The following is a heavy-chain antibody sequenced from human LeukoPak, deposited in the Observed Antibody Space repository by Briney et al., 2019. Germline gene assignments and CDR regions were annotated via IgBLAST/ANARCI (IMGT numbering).Heavy chain of an antibody. CDR3: TRGRASDCSGGSCPLSEY. D-gene: IGHD2-15*01. J-gene: IGHJ4*02. CDR1: GYTFTDYC. V-gene: IGHV1-2*02. CDR2: INPDSGAT. Sequence: GASVKVSCKASGYTFTDYCIHWVRQAPGQGLEWMGWINPDSGATSYAQKFQGRVTFTRDTSISTVYMEVSSLRSDDTALYYCTRGRASDCSGGSCPLSEYWGQGALVTVSS.